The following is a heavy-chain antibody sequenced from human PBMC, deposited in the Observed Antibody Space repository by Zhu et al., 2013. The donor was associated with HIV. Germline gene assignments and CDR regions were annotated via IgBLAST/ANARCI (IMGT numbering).Heavy chain of an antibody. V-gene: IGHV1-69*12. Sequence: QVQLVQSGAEVKKPGSSVKVSCKAPGGTFSRHAISWVRQAPGQGLEWMGGIIPVFGTTNYAQKFQGRVTITADESTSTVYMDLSSLRYEDTAVYYCVRDREYMVRESMDVWGQGTTVTVSS. J-gene: IGHJ6*02. CDR1: GGTFSRHA. D-gene: IGHD3-10*01. CDR3: VRDREYMVRESMDV. CDR2: IIPVFGTT.